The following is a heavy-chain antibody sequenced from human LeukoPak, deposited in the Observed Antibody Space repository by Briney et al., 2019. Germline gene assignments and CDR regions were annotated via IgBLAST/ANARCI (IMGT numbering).Heavy chain of an antibody. D-gene: IGHD3-22*01. CDR3: ARGTYYYDSSGYYYFDY. CDR1: GYTFTSYG. Sequence: ASVKVSCKASGYTFTSYGISWVRQAPGQGLEWMGWISDYNGNTNYAQKLQGRVTITTDTSTSTAYMELRSLRSDDTAVYYCARGTYYYDSSGYYYFDYWGQGTLVTVSS. V-gene: IGHV1-18*01. CDR2: ISDYNGNT. J-gene: IGHJ4*02.